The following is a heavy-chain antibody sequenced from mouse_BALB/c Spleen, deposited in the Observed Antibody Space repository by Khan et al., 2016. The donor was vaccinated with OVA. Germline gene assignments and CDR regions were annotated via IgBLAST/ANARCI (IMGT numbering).Heavy chain of an antibody. CDR1: GYIFTSYW. D-gene: IGHD3-2*02. CDR2: IYPGTDNT. J-gene: IGHJ2*01. Sequence: VQLQASGAELVRPGASVKLSCKTSGYIFTSYWIHWVKQRSGQGLEWIARIYPGTDNTYYNEKLKDKATLTADKSSSTAYMQLSSLKSEDSAVYYCTRGEALYYFDYWGQGTTLTVSA. CDR3: TRGEALYYFDY. V-gene: IGHV1S132*01.